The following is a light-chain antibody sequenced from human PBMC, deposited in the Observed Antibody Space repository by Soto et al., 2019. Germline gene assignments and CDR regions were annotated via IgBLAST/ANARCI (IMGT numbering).Light chain of an antibody. CDR3: QKYNKAPWI. J-gene: IGKJ1*01. V-gene: IGKV1-27*01. Sequence: IQVTQSPPSLSASVGDRVTITCRASRDIDNSLAWYQQVPGKAPKLLIYAASTLQSGVPSRFRGSGSGTSFILTITSLQPEDVATYYCQKYNKAPWIFGQGTKV. CDR2: AAS. CDR1: RDIDNS.